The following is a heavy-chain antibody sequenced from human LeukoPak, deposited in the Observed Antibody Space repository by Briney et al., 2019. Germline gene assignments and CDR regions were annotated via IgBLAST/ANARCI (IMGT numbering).Heavy chain of an antibody. CDR3: ARHNLKDESGSFSH. J-gene: IGHJ4*02. CDR1: GFTFSSYE. Sequence: GGSLRLSCAASGFTFSSYEMNWVRQAPGKGLEWVANINQHGSEKYYVDSVRGRFTISRDNAKNSLYLQMNSLRAEDTAVYYCARHNLKDESGSFSHWGQGTLVTVSS. D-gene: IGHD3-10*01. CDR2: INQHGSEK. V-gene: IGHV3-7*01.